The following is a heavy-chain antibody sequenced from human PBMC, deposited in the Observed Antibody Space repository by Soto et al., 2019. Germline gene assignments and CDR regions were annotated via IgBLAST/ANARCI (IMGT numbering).Heavy chain of an antibody. Sequence: GGSLRLSCEASGFTFSRVSMNWVRQVPGKGLEWVASISSGSSDTWYADSVKGRFIISRDNAQNSLYLQMDSLRAEDTAVYYCAKDAVSGDGVWLLDSWGQGTVVTVSS. V-gene: IGHV3-21*04. D-gene: IGHD4-17*01. J-gene: IGHJ5*02. CDR2: ISSGSSDT. CDR1: GFTFSRVS. CDR3: AKDAVSGDGVWLLDS.